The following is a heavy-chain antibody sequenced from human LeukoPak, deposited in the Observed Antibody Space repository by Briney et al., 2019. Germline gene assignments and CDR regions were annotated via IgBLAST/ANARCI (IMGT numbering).Heavy chain of an antibody. CDR3: ASASIVARRFFDF. J-gene: IGHJ4*02. V-gene: IGHV4-59*08. CDR2: IHYSGGT. D-gene: IGHD5-12*01. Sequence: SSETLSLTCAVSGGSISSYYWGWIRQPPGKGLEWIGYIHYSGGTNYSPSLKSRVTISVDTSKNQFSLKLSSVTAADAAVYYCASASIVARRFFDFWGQGTLVTVSS. CDR1: GGSISSYY.